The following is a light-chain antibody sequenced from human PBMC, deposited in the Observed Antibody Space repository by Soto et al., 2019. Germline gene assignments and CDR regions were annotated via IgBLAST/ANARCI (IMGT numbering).Light chain of an antibody. V-gene: IGKV1-39*01. J-gene: IGKJ3*01. Sequence: DIQMIQSPSSLSASVGDRVTITCRASQSISSYLNWYQQKPGKAPKLLIYAASTLQSGVPSRFSGSGSGTDYTLTIRSLQPEDFATYYCQQSYSSLLTFGPGTKVDIK. CDR1: QSISSY. CDR2: AAS. CDR3: QQSYSSLLT.